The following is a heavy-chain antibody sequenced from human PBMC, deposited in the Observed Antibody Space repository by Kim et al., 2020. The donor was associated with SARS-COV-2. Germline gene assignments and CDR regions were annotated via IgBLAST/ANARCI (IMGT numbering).Heavy chain of an antibody. J-gene: IGHJ6*02. CDR1: GFTVSSNY. Sequence: GGSLRLSCAASGFTVSSNYMSWVRQAPGKGLEWVSVIYSGGSTYYADSVKGRFTISRDNSKNTLYLQMNSLRAEDTAVYYCARGIATWIQLYERYYGMDVWGQGTTVTVSS. V-gene: IGHV3-53*01. CDR2: IYSGGST. D-gene: IGHD5-18*01. CDR3: ARGIATWIQLYERYYGMDV.